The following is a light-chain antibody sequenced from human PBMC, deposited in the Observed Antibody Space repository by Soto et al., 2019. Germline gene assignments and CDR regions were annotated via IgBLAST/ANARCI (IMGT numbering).Light chain of an antibody. CDR3: QHYGSSPET. CDR1: QGIRND. Sequence: DIQMTQSPSSLSASVGDRVTITCLASQGIRNDLGWYQQKPGKAPKRLIYVASSLQSGVPSRFSGSGSGTDFTLTISRLEPEDFAVYYCQHYGSSPETFGQGTKVDIK. CDR2: VAS. V-gene: IGKV1-17*01. J-gene: IGKJ1*01.